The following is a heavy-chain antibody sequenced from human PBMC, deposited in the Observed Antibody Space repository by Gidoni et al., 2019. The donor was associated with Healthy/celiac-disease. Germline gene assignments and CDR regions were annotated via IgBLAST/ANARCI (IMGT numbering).Heavy chain of an antibody. CDR1: GFTLDDYA. CDR2: ISWNSGSI. Sequence: EVQLVESGGGLVQPGRSLRLSCAAAGFTLDDYAMHGVRQAPGKGLEWVSVISWNSGSIGYADSVKGRFTISRDNAKNSLYLQMNSLRAEDTALYYCAKDTGGTWDNWNPEAGFDPWGQGTLVTVSS. V-gene: IGHV3-9*01. D-gene: IGHD1-20*01. CDR3: AKDTGGTWDNWNPEAGFDP. J-gene: IGHJ5*02.